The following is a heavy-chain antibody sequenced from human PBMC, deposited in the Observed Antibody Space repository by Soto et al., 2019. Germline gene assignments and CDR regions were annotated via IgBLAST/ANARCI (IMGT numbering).Heavy chain of an antibody. CDR2: IVVGSGNT. Sequence: SVKVSCKASGFTFTSSAVQWVRQARGQRLEWIGWIVVGSGNTNYAQKFQERVTITRDMSTSTAYMELSSLRSEDTAVYYCAADPDTAMVLWPNHHYYCCIDVWGQGTTVTVSS. CDR3: AADPDTAMVLWPNHHYYCCIDV. CDR1: GFTFTSSA. V-gene: IGHV1-58*01. J-gene: IGHJ6*02. D-gene: IGHD5-18*01.